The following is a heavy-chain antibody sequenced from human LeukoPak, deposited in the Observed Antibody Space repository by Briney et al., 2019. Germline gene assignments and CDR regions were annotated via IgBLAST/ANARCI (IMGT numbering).Heavy chain of an antibody. CDR1: GGSISSYY. V-gene: IGHV4-4*07. CDR2: IYTSGST. J-gene: IGHJ5*02. CDR3: AGEDDYGKYNWFDP. D-gene: IGHD4-17*01. Sequence: SEALSLTXTVSGGSISSYYWSWIRQPAGKGLEWIGRIYTSGSTNYNPSLKSRVTISVDTSKNQFSLKLSSVTAADTAVYYCAGEDDYGKYNWFDPWGQGTLVTVSS.